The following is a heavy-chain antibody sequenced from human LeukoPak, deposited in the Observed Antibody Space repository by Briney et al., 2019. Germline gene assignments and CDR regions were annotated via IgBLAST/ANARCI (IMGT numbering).Heavy chain of an antibody. CDR3: AREALRPSRWFDP. CDR1: GGSISSGGYY. V-gene: IGHV4-31*03. Sequence: SQTLSLTCTVSGGSISSGGYYWSWIRQHPGKGLEWIGYIYYSGSTYYNPSLKSRVTISVDTSKNQFSLKLSSVTAADTAVYYCAREALRPSRWFDPWGQGTLVTVSS. J-gene: IGHJ5*02. CDR2: IYYSGST. D-gene: IGHD4-17*01.